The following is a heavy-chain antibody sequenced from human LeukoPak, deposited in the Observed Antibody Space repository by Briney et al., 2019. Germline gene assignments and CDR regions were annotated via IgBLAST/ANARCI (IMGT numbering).Heavy chain of an antibody. V-gene: IGHV3-7*01. J-gene: IGHJ4*02. D-gene: IGHD3-16*01. CDR3: ARGRGIDS. CDR2: IKQDGSEE. Sequence: GGSLRLSCAASGFTFSRNLMTWVRQAPGKGLEWVANIKQDGSEEYYVDSVKGRFTISRDNAKNSLYLQMNSLRAEDTAVYYCARGRGIDSWGQGTLVTVSS. CDR1: GFTFSRNL.